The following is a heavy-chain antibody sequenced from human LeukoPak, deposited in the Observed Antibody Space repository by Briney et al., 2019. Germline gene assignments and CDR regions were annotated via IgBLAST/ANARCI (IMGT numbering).Heavy chain of an antibody. CDR3: ARDTDEWYNSPGDY. D-gene: IGHD1-1*01. V-gene: IGHV3-30*04. CDR2: ISYDGSQK. J-gene: IGHJ4*02. Sequence: PGGSLRLSCAVSGFTLNTYAMHWVRQAPGKGLEWEAIISYDGSQKYYADSLKGRFTISRDNSRNTLYLQMNSLRDDDTGMYYCARDTDEWYNSPGDYWGQGTLVTVSS. CDR1: GFTLNTYA.